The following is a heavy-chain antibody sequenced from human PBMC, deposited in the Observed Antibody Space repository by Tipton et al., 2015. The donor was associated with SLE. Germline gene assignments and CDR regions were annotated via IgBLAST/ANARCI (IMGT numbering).Heavy chain of an antibody. CDR1: GFAFSTYA. J-gene: IGHJ4*02. CDR2: ISANGGTT. Sequence: GSLRLSCVASGFAFSTYALTWVRQAPGKGLEWVSSISANGGTTFYGDSVKGRFTIFRDNTKNTLYPQMNSLTTDDTAVYYCATVSNSDNGAWGQGTLVTVSS. V-gene: IGHV3-23*01. D-gene: IGHD2-8*01. CDR3: ATVSNSDNGA.